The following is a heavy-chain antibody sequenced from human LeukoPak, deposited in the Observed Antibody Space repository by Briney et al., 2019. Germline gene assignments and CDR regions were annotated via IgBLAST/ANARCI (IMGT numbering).Heavy chain of an antibody. CDR3: ARDVGRYIPCDY. CDR2: ISSSSSYI. CDR1: GFTFSSYR. D-gene: IGHD1-26*01. J-gene: IGHJ4*02. V-gene: IGHV3-21*01. Sequence: PGGSLRLSCAASGFTFSSYRMNWVRQAPGKGLEWVSSISSSSSYIYYADSVKGRFTISRDNAKNSLYLQMNSLRAEDTAVYYCARDVGRYIPCDYWGQGTLVTVSS.